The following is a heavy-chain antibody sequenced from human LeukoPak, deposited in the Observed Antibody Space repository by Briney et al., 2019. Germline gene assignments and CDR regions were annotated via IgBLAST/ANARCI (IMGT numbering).Heavy chain of an antibody. CDR1: GFTFNSYA. CDR2: ITASGDRT. J-gene: IGHJ4*02. CDR3: LYYDSSGFYYGRLRY. Sequence: GGSLRLSCAASGFTFNSYAMSWVRQAPGKGLEWVSAITASGDRTYYADSVKGRFTIFRDNSKSTLFLQMNSLRAEDTAMYFCLYYDSSGFYYGRLRYWGQGTLVTVSS. V-gene: IGHV3-23*01. D-gene: IGHD3-22*01.